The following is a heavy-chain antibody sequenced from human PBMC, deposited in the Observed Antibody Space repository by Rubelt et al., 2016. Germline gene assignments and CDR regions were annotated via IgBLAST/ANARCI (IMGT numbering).Heavy chain of an antibody. J-gene: IGHJ5*02. CDR3: ARVARELRRGCDP. Sequence: QVQLQQWGAGLVEPSETLSLTCTVSGDSITSGYYWAWIRQPPGKGLEWIGYIYYSGTTYYNPSLKSRVIMSVDASKNQLDLKLRSVAAGDTCVYDAARVARELRRGCDPWGQGTLITVSS. CDR1: GDSITSGYY. D-gene: IGHD3-10*01. V-gene: IGHV4-31*03. CDR2: IYYSGTT.